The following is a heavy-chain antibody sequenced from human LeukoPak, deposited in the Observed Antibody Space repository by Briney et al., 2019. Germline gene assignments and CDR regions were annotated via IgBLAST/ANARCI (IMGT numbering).Heavy chain of an antibody. J-gene: IGHJ5*02. CDR2: INPNSGGT. CDR3: AKGLSTGCFDP. V-gene: IGHV1-2*02. CDR1: GYTFTGYY. Sequence: ASVKVSCKASGYTFTGYYMHWVRQAPGQGLEWMGWINPNSGGTNYAQKFQGRATMTRDTSISAAYMDLSSLRSDDTAVYYCAKGLSTGCFDPWGQGTLVTVSS.